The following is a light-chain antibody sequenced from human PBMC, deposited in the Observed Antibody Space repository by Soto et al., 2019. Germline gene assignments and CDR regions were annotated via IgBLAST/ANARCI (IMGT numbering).Light chain of an antibody. Sequence: IQMTQSPSSLSASVGDRVTITCRASQGVRDDVGWYQQKPGKAPKLLIYSASTLQSGVPSRFSGSGSGTDFTLKISGLQHEDLAAYYCLQEYSYPLTFGGGTQVEIK. CDR3: LQEYSYPLT. CDR2: SAS. CDR1: QGVRDD. V-gene: IGKV1-6*01. J-gene: IGKJ4*01.